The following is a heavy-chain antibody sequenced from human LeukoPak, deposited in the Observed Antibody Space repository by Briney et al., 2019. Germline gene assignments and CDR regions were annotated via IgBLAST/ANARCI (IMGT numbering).Heavy chain of an antibody. V-gene: IGHV1-8*03. CDR1: GGTFSSYA. CDR2: MNPNSGNT. CDR3: ARAYYGSGSYRY. D-gene: IGHD3-10*01. J-gene: IGHJ4*02. Sequence: ASVKVSCKASGGTFSSYAISWVRQATGQGLEWMGWMNPNSGNTGYAQKFQGRVTITRNTSISTAYMELSSLRSEDTAVYYCARAYYGSGSYRYWGQGTLVTVSS.